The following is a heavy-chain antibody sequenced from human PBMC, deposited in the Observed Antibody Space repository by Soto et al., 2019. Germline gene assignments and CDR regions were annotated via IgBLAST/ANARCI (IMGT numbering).Heavy chain of an antibody. CDR2: MNPNSGNT. CDR1: GYTFTSYD. V-gene: IGHV1-8*01. D-gene: IGHD3-3*01. Sequence: GASVKVSCKASGYTFTSYDINWVRQATGQGLEWMGWMNPNSGNTGYAQKFQGRVTMTRNTSISTAYMELSSLRSEDTAVYYCARDYDFWSGRTYYYYGMDVWGQGTTVTVSS. J-gene: IGHJ6*02. CDR3: ARDYDFWSGRTYYYYGMDV.